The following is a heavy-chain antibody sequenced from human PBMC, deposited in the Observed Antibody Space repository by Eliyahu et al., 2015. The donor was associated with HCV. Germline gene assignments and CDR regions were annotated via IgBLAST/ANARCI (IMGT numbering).Heavy chain of an antibody. J-gene: IGHJ2*01. CDR2: XGGDGTT. V-gene: IGHV3-23*01. CDR1: GXTFTSFA. Sequence: EVQLLESGGDLVQPGGSLRXSXAAXGXTFTSFAMGWVRQAPGKGLEGVSGXGGDGTTYYADSVKGRFTISGDNSKATVYLQMSSLRVEDTAVYHCARKTPGDPWYFDLWGRGTLVTVSS. CDR3: ARKTPGDPWYFDL. D-gene: IGHD4-17*01.